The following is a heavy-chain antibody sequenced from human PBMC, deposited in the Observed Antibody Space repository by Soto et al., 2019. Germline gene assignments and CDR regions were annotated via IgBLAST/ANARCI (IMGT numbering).Heavy chain of an antibody. J-gene: IGHJ5*02. CDR2: INTANGNT. V-gene: IGHV1-3*04. D-gene: IGHD1-1*01. CDR3: GRRYKSAGCFDP. Sequence: QVQLVQSGAEVKKHGASVRVSCQASGYSFNTYAIHWVRQAPGQGLEWMGCINTANGNTEYSQKFQGRVTFTRDTSATTADIDPSSLRSEDTATYYWGRRYKSAGCFDPWGQGTLVTVSS. CDR1: GYSFNTYA.